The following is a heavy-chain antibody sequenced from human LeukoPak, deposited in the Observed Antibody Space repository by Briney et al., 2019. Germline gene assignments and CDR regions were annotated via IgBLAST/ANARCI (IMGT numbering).Heavy chain of an antibody. D-gene: IGHD3-22*01. CDR1: GGSFSGYY. V-gene: IGHV4-34*01. CDR3: ARVDDSSGYEVY. J-gene: IGHJ4*02. Sequence: SETLSLTCAVYGGSFSGYYWSWIRQPPGKGLEWIGEINHSGSTNYNPSLKSRVTISVDTSKNQFSLKLSSVTAADTAVYYCARVDDSSGYEVYWGQGTLVTVSS. CDR2: INHSGST.